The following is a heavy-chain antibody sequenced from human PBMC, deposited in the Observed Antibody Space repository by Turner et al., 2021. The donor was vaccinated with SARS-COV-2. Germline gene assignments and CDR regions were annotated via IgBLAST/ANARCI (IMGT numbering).Heavy chain of an antibody. CDR2: INTDGSST. V-gene: IGHV3-74*01. D-gene: IGHD6-13*01. J-gene: IGHJ2*01. Sequence: EVQLVESGGGLVPPGGSLRLSCGDSGFTFSSYWMHWVRQAPGKGLVWVARINTDGSSTSYADSVKGRFTISRDNARNTLYVQMNSLGAEDTAVYYCARGGVDSSSFFGWYFDLWGRGTLVTVSS. CDR1: GFTFSSYW. CDR3: ARGGVDSSSFFGWYFDL.